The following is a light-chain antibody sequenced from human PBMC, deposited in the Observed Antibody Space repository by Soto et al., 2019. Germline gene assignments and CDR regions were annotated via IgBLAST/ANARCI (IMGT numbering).Light chain of an antibody. CDR1: SSDVGGYTY. J-gene: IGLJ1*01. Sequence: QSALTQPASVSGSPGQSITISCTGTSSDVGGYTYVSWYQQHPDKAPKLLIYDVNNRPSGVSNRFSGSKSGNTASLTISGLQAEDEADYYCNSYTSSSSYVFGTGTKLTVL. CDR3: NSYTSSSSYV. CDR2: DVN. V-gene: IGLV2-14*03.